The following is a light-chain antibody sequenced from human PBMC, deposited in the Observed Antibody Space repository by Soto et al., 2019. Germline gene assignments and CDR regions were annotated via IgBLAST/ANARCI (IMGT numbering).Light chain of an antibody. CDR1: QTISSW. CDR3: QQYNNWPPIT. J-gene: IGKJ5*01. CDR2: DAS. V-gene: IGKV1-5*01. Sequence: DIHMTQSPSTLSGSVGDRVTITCRASQTISSWLAWYQQKPGKAPKLLIYDASSLESGVPSRFSGSGSGTEFTLTISSLQSEDFAVYYCQQYNNWPPITFGQGTRLEIK.